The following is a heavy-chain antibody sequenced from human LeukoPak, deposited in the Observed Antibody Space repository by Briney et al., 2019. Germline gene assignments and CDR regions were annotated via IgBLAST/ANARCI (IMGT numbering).Heavy chain of an antibody. CDR3: ARVEQWLVQGYYYYMDV. Sequence: GASVKVSCKASGYTFTSYDINWGRQATGQGLEWRGWMNPNSGNTGYAQKFQGRVTMTRNTSISTAYMELSSLRSEDTAVYYCARVEQWLVQGYYYYMDVWGKGTTVTVSS. D-gene: IGHD6-19*01. V-gene: IGHV1-8*01. CDR2: MNPNSGNT. CDR1: GYTFTSYD. J-gene: IGHJ6*03.